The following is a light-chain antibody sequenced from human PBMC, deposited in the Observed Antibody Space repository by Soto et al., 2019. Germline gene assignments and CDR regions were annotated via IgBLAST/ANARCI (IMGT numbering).Light chain of an antibody. V-gene: IGKV3-20*01. CDR3: LLFRGSPT. CDR2: GAS. Sequence: EIVLTQSPGTLSVSPGERATLSCRASQVVVTAYIHWYQHKPGQAPRLLISGASTRASGIPDRFSGSGVGTDFTLTINRLEPEDCAVCYCLLFRGSPTFGPGSRVHI. CDR1: QVVVTAY. J-gene: IGKJ3*01.